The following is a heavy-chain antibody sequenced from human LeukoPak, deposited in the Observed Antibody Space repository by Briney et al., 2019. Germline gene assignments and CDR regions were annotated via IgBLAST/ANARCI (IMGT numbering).Heavy chain of an antibody. Sequence: GASVKVSCKASGYTFTSYYMHWVRQAPGQGLEWMGIINPSGGGTSYARKFQGRVTMTRDTSSSTVYMELSSLRSEDTALYYCARDAALSDMGRVNFDYWGQGTLVTVSS. CDR1: GYTFTSYY. D-gene: IGHD2-15*01. CDR3: ARDAALSDMGRVNFDY. J-gene: IGHJ4*02. V-gene: IGHV1-46*01. CDR2: INPSGGGT.